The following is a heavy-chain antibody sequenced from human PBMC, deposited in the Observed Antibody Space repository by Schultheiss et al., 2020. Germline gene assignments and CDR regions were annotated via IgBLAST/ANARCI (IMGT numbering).Heavy chain of an antibody. V-gene: IGHV3-23*01. Sequence: GGSLRLSCAASGFTFSSYGMHWVRQAPGKGLEWVSAISGSGGSTYYADSVKGRFTISRDNAKNSLYLQMNSLRAEDTAVYYCASISSGWYRPGGYWGQGTLVTVSS. CDR1: GFTFSSYG. CDR2: ISGSGGST. CDR3: ASISSGWYRPGGY. J-gene: IGHJ4*02. D-gene: IGHD6-19*01.